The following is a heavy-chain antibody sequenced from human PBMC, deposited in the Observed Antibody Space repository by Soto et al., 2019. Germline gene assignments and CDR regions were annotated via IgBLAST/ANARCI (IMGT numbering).Heavy chain of an antibody. CDR2: IYTSGST. CDR3: ARDPDCSSTSCSPYYYYYGMDV. CDR1: GGSISSYY. J-gene: IGHJ6*02. Sequence: QVQLQESGPGLVKPSETLSLTCTVSGGSISSYYWSWIRQPAAKGLECIGRIYTSGSTNYNPSLKCRVTMSVDTSKNQFSLKLSSVTAADTAVYCCARDPDCSSTSCSPYYYYYGMDVWGQGTTVTVSS. V-gene: IGHV4-4*07. D-gene: IGHD2-2*01.